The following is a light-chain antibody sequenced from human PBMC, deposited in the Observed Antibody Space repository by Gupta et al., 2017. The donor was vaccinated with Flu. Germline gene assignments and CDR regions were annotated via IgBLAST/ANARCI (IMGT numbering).Light chain of an antibody. CDR2: KAS. Sequence: DIQMTQSPSTLSASAGDRVTITCRASQSISSWLAWYQQKPGKAPKLLIYKASSLESGVPSRFSGSGSGTEFTLTISSLQPDDFATYYCQQDNSSSFTFGHGTKVEIK. CDR1: QSISSW. CDR3: QQDNSSSFT. V-gene: IGKV1-5*03. J-gene: IGKJ2*01.